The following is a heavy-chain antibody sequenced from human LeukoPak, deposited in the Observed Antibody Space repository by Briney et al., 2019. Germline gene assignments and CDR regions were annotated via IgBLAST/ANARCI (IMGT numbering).Heavy chain of an antibody. CDR3: ARDGIVATTHFDY. Sequence: GGSLRLSCAASGFTFSSYSMNWVRQAPGKGLEWVSSISSSSSYIYYADSVKGRFTISRDNAKNSLYLQMNSLRAEDTAVYYCARDGIVATTHFDYWGQGTLVTVSS. J-gene: IGHJ4*02. D-gene: IGHD5-12*01. CDR1: GFTFSSYS. V-gene: IGHV3-21*01. CDR2: ISSSSSYI.